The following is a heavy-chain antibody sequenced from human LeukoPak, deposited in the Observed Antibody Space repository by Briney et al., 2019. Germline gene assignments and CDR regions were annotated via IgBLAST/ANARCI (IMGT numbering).Heavy chain of an antibody. V-gene: IGHV4-39*01. D-gene: IGHD5-18*01. CDR2: IYYSGST. Sequence: SETLSLTCTVSGGSISSSSYYWGWIRQPPGKGLEWLGSIYYSGSTYYNPSLKSRVTISVDPSKNQFSLKLSSVTAADTAVYYCARQFRGYSYGFSDYWGQGTLVTVSS. CDR1: GGSISSSSYY. CDR3: ARQFRGYSYGFSDY. J-gene: IGHJ4*02.